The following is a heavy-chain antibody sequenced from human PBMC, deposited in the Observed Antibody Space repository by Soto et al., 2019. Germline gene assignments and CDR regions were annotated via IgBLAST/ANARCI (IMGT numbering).Heavy chain of an antibody. CDR2: INHSGST. CDR1: GGSFSGYY. V-gene: IGHV4-34*01. Sequence: SETLSLTCAVYGGSFSGYYWSWIRQPPGKGLEWIGEINHSGSTNYNPSLKSRVTISVDTSKNQFSLKLSSVTAAVTAVYYCARSLGDFWSGYKYYYYGMDVWGQGTTVTVSS. CDR3: ARSLGDFWSGYKYYYYGMDV. D-gene: IGHD3-3*01. J-gene: IGHJ6*02.